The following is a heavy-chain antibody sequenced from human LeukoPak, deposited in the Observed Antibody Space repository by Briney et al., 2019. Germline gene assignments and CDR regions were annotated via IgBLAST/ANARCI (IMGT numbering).Heavy chain of an antibody. Sequence: PSETLSLTCTVSGGSISSYYWSWIRQPPGKGLEWIGYIYYSGSTNYNPSLKSRVTISVDTSKNKFSLKLSSVTAADMAVYFCARGGYSYGYDDDFDYWGQGTLVTVSS. CDR1: GGSISSYY. CDR3: ARGGYSYGYDDDFDY. J-gene: IGHJ4*02. V-gene: IGHV4-59*01. D-gene: IGHD5-18*01. CDR2: IYYSGST.